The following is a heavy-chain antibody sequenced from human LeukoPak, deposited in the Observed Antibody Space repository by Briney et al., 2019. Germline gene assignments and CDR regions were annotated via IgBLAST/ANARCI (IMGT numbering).Heavy chain of an antibody. D-gene: IGHD2-8*01. CDR2: IIPIFGTA. Sequence: SVKVSCKASGGTFSSYAISWVRQAPGQGLEWMGGIIPIFGTANYAQKFQGRVTITTDESTSTAYMELSSLRSEDTAVYYCATDVGGGCTNGVCYEPFDYWGQGTLVTVSS. V-gene: IGHV1-69*05. CDR3: ATDVGGGCTNGVCYEPFDY. J-gene: IGHJ4*02. CDR1: GGTFSSYA.